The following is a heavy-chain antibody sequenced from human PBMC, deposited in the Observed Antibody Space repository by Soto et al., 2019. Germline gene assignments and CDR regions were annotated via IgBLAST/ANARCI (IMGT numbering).Heavy chain of an antibody. D-gene: IGHD2-2*01. V-gene: IGHV1-69*13. CDR1: GGTFSSYA. Sequence: GASVKVSCKASGGTFSSYAISWVRQAPGQGLEWMGGIIPIFGTANYAQKFQGRVTITADESTSTAYMELSSLRSEDTAVYYCATYIVLVPAATIGFYYFDYWGQGTLVTVSS. CDR2: IIPIFGTA. CDR3: ATYIVLVPAATIGFYYFDY. J-gene: IGHJ4*02.